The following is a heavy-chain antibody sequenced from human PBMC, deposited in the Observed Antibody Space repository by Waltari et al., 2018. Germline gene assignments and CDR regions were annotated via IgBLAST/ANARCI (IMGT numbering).Heavy chain of an antibody. V-gene: IGHV3-30*18. D-gene: IGHD6-13*01. Sequence: QVQLVESGGGVVQPGRSLRISCADSGFTFSSYGMHWGRQAPGKGLEWVAVIWDDGSNKYYADSVKCRFTISRDNSKNTLYLQMNSLRAEDTAMYYCAKRKSGMVDYWGQGTLVTVSS. J-gene: IGHJ4*02. CDR3: AKRKSGMVDY. CDR1: GFTFSSYG. CDR2: IWDDGSNK.